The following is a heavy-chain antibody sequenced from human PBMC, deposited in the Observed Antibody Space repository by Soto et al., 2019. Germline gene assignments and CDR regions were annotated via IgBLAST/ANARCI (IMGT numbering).Heavy chain of an antibody. CDR3: AKVLRYCTNSVCYTDYGMDV. D-gene: IGHD2-8*01. CDR2: ISGSGGST. Sequence: LRLTCAASAFTFSSYAMSWVRQPPGKGLEWVSAISGSGGSTYYADSVKGRFTISRDNSKNTLYLQMNSLRDEDTAVYYCAKVLRYCTNSVCYTDYGMDVWGQGTTVTVSS. V-gene: IGHV3-23*01. CDR1: AFTFSSYA. J-gene: IGHJ6*02.